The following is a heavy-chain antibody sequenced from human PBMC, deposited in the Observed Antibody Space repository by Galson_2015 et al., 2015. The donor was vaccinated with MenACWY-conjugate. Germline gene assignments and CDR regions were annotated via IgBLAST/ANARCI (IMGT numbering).Heavy chain of an antibody. Sequence: SLRLSCAAYGFIASNAYMNWVRQAPGKGLEWVGRVRSKPDGGATDYAAPVRDRFTISRDDSKNTLSLQINTLRTEDTAVYYCATGGVAGPGLDFYYWGQGILVTVSS. V-gene: IGHV3-15*07. CDR1: GFIASNAY. CDR2: VRSKPDGGAT. D-gene: IGHD3-10*01. J-gene: IGHJ4*02. CDR3: ATGGVAGPGLDFYY.